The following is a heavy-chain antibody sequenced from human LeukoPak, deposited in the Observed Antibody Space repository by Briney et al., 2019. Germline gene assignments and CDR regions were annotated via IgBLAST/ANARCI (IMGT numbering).Heavy chain of an antibody. V-gene: IGHV3-48*02. CDR1: GFTFSSYA. CDR3: ARVAAGYSVNYFDY. CDR2: ISTGSSTT. D-gene: IGHD4-23*01. J-gene: IGHJ4*02. Sequence: GGSLRLSCAASGFTFSSYAMNWVRQAPGKGLEWVSYISTGSSTTYYADSVKGRFTISRDNVENSLYLQMNSLRDEDTAVYYCARVAAGYSVNYFDYWGQGTLVTVSS.